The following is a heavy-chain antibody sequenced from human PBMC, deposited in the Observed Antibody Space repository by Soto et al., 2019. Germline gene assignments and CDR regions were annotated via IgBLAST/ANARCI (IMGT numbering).Heavy chain of an antibody. V-gene: IGHV4-38-2*01. CDR2: MFHSGKT. J-gene: IGHJ5*02. D-gene: IGHD2-2*01. CDR3: ARGNIVVVPTVGWFDP. Sequence: SETLSLTCAVSDYSIHSGYYWVWVRQPPGKGLEWLGSMFHSGKTYYNPSLKGRLTISVDKYKNQFSLKLNSVTAADAAVYYCARGNIVVVPTVGWFDPWGQGTLVTVYS. CDR1: DYSIHSGYY.